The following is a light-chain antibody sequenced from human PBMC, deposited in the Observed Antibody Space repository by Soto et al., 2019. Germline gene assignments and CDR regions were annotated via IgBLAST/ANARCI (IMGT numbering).Light chain of an antibody. CDR3: QQYNSYPRT. CDR1: ESISGW. CDR2: KAS. Sequence: DIQMTQSPSTLSASVEDRVTITCRASESISGWLAWYRQKPGKAPKLMIFKASTLESGVPSSFSGSGSGTEFTLSISSLQPDDFAIYYCQQYNSYPRTFGQGTKVEIK. J-gene: IGKJ1*01. V-gene: IGKV1-5*03.